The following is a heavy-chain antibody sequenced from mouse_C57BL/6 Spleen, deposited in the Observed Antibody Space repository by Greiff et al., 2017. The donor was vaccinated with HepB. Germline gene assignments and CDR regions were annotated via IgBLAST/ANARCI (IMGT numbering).Heavy chain of an antibody. CDR1: GYSFTGYY. V-gene: IGHV1-42*01. J-gene: IGHJ3*01. CDR2: INPSTGGT. CDR3: ARRGDDWFAY. Sequence: VQLKESGPELMKPGASVKISCKASGYSFTGYYMNWVKQSPEKSLEWIGEINPSTGGTTYNQKFKAKATLTVDKSSSTAYMQLKSLTSEDSAVYYCARRGDDWFAYWGQGTLVTVSA.